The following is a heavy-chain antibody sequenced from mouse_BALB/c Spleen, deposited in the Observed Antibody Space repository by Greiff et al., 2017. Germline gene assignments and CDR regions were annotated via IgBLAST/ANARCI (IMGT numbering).Heavy chain of an antibody. CDR1: GFTFSSYG. Sequence: EVKVVESGGGLVQPGGSLKLSCAASGFTFSSYGMSWVRQTPDKRLELVATINSNGGSTYYPDSVKGRFTISRDNAKNTLYLQMSSLKSEDTAMYYCARGGGDDDEDNFDYWGQGTTLTVSS. CDR3: ARGGGDDDEDNFDY. D-gene: IGHD2-4*01. CDR2: INSNGGST. J-gene: IGHJ2*01. V-gene: IGHV5-6-3*01.